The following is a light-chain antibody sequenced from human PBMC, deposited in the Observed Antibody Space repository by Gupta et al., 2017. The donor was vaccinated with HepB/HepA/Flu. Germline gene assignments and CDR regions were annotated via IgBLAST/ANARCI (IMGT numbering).Light chain of an antibody. CDR1: QSLLHSNGYSY. Sequence: DIVMTQSPLSLPVTPGEPASISCRSSQSLLHSNGYSYLDWYLQKPGQSPQLLIYLGSFRASGVPDRFSGSGSGTDFTLKISRVEAEDVGVYYCMQPLHTPLTFGGGTKVEIK. CDR3: MQPLHTPLT. V-gene: IGKV2-28*01. CDR2: LGS. J-gene: IGKJ4*01.